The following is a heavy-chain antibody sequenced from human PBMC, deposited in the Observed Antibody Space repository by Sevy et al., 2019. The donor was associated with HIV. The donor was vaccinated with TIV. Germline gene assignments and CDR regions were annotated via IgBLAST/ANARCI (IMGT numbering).Heavy chain of an antibody. CDR2: VDPNSGGT. V-gene: IGHV1-2*02. CDR1: GYTFTGYY. D-gene: IGHD3-10*01. J-gene: IGHJ4*02. Sequence: ASVKVSCKASGYTFTGYYVHWVRQAPGQGLEWMGWVDPNSGGTNYGQKFQGRVTMTSDTSISTAYMVLSGLRSDDTAVYYCARSVYGSGTYLNDYWGQGTLVTVSS. CDR3: ARSVYGSGTYLNDY.